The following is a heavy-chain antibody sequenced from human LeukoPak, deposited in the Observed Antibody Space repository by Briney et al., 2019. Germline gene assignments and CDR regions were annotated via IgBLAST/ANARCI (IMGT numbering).Heavy chain of an antibody. CDR2: IYYSGST. V-gene: IGHV4-59*01. Sequence: SETLSLTCTVSGGSISSYYWSWIRQPPGKGLEWIGYIYYSGSTNYNPSLQSRVTISVDTSKNQFSLKLNSVTAADAAVYYCARDGPNHKFDHWGQGILVTVSS. J-gene: IGHJ4*02. CDR1: GGSISSYY. CDR3: ARDGPNHKFDH.